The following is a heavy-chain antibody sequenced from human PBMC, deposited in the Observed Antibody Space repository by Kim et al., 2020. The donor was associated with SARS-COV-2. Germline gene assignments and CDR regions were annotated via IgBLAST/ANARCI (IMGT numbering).Heavy chain of an antibody. D-gene: IGHD3-9*01. J-gene: IGHJ1*01. V-gene: IGHV4-59*01. Sequence: SETLSLTCTVSGGSISSYYWSWIRQPPGKGLEWIGYIYYSGSTNYNPSLKSRVTISVDTSKNQFSLKLSSVTAADTAVYYCARDEHYDILTGHRYFQHWGQGTLVTVSS. CDR3: ARDEHYDILTGHRYFQH. CDR1: GGSISSYY. CDR2: IYYSGST.